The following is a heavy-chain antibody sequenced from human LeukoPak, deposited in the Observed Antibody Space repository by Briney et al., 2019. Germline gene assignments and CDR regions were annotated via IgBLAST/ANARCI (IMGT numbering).Heavy chain of an antibody. D-gene: IGHD5-12*01. Sequence: SVEVSCKASGGTFSSYAISWVRQAPGQGLEWMGGIIPIFGTANYAQKFQGRVTITTDESTGTAYMELSSLRSEDTALYYCARDSGYDVGAIAYCDYWGQGTLLTVSS. V-gene: IGHV1-69*05. J-gene: IGHJ4*02. CDR1: GGTFSSYA. CDR3: ARDSGYDVGAIAYCDY. CDR2: IIPIFGTA.